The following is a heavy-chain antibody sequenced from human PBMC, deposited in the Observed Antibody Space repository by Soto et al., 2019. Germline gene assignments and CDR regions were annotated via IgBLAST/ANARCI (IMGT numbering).Heavy chain of an antibody. V-gene: IGHV3-74*01. CDR3: ARGPSGWFGFDY. CDR2: LNSDGTSA. CDR1: GFTFSSNW. D-gene: IGHD6-19*01. J-gene: IGHJ4*02. Sequence: EVQLVESGGGLVQPGGSLRLSCAGSGFTFSSNWMHWVRQDPGKGLVWVSRLNSDGTSASYADSVKGRFTISRDNAKNTLFLQMNSLTAEDTALYYCARGPSGWFGFDYWGQGPLVTVSS.